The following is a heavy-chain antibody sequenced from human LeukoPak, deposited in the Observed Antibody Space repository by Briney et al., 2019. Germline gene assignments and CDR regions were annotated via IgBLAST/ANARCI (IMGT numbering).Heavy chain of an antibody. CDR1: GDSIASGSFY. J-gene: IGHJ3*02. CDR3: ARAPGALDI. CDR2: IYYTGGT. V-gene: IGHV4-31*03. Sequence: SQTLSLTCTVSGDSIASGSFYWAWIRQHPGKGLEWIGYIYYTGGTHYNPSLKSRLTISVDTSEDHFSLKLSSVTAADTAIYFCARAPGALDIWGQGTMVTVSS.